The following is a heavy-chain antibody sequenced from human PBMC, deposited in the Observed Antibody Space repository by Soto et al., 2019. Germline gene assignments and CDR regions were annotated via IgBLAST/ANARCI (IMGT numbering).Heavy chain of an antibody. Sequence: SVKVSCKASGGTFSSYAISWVRQAPGQGLEWMGGIIPIFGTANYAQKFQGRVTITADESTSTAYMELSSLRSEDTAVYYCANDCGGDCYSSEYLQHWGQGTLVTVSS. J-gene: IGHJ1*01. D-gene: IGHD2-21*02. CDR1: GGTFSSYA. CDR3: ANDCGGDCYSSEYLQH. CDR2: IIPIFGTA. V-gene: IGHV1-69*13.